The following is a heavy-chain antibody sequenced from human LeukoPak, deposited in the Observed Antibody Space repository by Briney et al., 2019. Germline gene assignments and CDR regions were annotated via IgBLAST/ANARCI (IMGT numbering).Heavy chain of an antibody. CDR1: GGSISSYY. CDR3: AREPPRVGATSYFDY. Sequence: PSETLSLTCTVSGGSISSYYWSWIRQPAGKGLEWIGRIYTSGSTNYNPSLKSRATISVDKSKNQFSLKLSSVTAADTAVYYCAREPPRVGATSYFDYWGQGTLVTVSS. CDR2: IYTSGST. D-gene: IGHD1-26*01. V-gene: IGHV4-4*07. J-gene: IGHJ4*02.